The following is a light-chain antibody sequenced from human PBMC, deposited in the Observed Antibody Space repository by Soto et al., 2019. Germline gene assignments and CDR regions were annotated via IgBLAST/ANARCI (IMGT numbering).Light chain of an antibody. CDR1: QTISSY. CDR2: SAS. CDR3: QQTFRTPHT. Sequence: DIQMTQSPASLSASVGDRVTITCRASQTISSYSNWYQQKAGAAPKLLIYSASTLQSGVPSRFSGSGFGTDYTLTISSLQPADFAVYYCQQTFRTPHTFGQGTKLDIK. V-gene: IGKV1-39*01. J-gene: IGKJ2*01.